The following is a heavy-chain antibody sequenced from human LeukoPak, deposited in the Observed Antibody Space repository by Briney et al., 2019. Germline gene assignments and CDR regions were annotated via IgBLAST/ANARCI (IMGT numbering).Heavy chain of an antibody. Sequence: ASVKVSCKASGYTFTSYYLHWVRQAPGQGLEWMGIINPSGGSTSYAQKFQGRVTMTRDTSTSTVYMELSSLRSEDTAVYYCASGAAAGTRWFDPWGQGTLVTVSS. J-gene: IGHJ5*02. CDR1: GYTFTSYY. V-gene: IGHV1-46*01. CDR3: ASGAAAGTRWFDP. CDR2: INPSGGST. D-gene: IGHD6-13*01.